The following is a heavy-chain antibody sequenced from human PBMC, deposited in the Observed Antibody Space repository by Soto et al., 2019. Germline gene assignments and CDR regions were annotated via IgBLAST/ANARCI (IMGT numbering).Heavy chain of an antibody. V-gene: IGHV3-49*03. CDR3: SRVPRNNRGAPLDY. J-gene: IGHJ4*02. D-gene: IGHD3-10*01. Sequence: GGSLRLSCTASGFTFGDYAMIWFRQAPGKGLEWVGFITSKRYGGTTEYAASVKGRFTISRDDSKSIAYLQMNSLKIDDTAVYLCSRVPRNNRGAPLDYWGQGTLVTVSS. CDR2: ITSKRYGGTT. CDR1: GFTFGDYA.